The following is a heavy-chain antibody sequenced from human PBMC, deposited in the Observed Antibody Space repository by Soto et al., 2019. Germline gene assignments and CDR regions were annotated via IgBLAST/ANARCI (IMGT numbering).Heavy chain of an antibody. CDR1: GYTFTGYY. Sequence: GASVKVSCKASGYTFTGYYMHWVRQAPGQGLEWMGWINPNSGGTNYAQKFQGRVTMTRDTSISTAYMELSRLRSDDTAVYHCARLSLPDYVWGSLIADYWGQGTLVTVSS. J-gene: IGHJ4*02. V-gene: IGHV1-2*02. CDR2: INPNSGGT. CDR3: ARLSLPDYVWGSLIADY. D-gene: IGHD3-16*01.